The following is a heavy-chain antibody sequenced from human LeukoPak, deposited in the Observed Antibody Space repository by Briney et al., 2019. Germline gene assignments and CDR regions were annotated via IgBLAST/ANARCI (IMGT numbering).Heavy chain of an antibody. V-gene: IGHV3-23*01. CDR3: AKGPADFDY. CDR1: GFTFSSYG. Sequence: PGGSLRLSCAASGFTFSSYGMSWVRQAPGKGLEWVSGISGGGGSTYYADSVKGRFTISRDNSKNTLYLQMNSLRAEDTAVDYCAKGPADFDYWGQGTLVTVSS. CDR2: ISGGGGST. J-gene: IGHJ4*02.